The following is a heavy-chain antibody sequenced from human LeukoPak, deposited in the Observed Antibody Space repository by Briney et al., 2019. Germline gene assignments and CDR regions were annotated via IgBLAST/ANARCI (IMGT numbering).Heavy chain of an antibody. Sequence: ASVKVSCKASGYTFTGYYMHWVRQAPGQGLEWMGWMNPNSGNTGYAQKFQGRVTMTRNTSISTAYMELSSLRSEDTAVYYCARENYYGMDVWGQGTTVTVSS. CDR2: MNPNSGNT. CDR1: GYTFTGYY. J-gene: IGHJ6*02. CDR3: ARENYYGMDV. V-gene: IGHV1-8*02.